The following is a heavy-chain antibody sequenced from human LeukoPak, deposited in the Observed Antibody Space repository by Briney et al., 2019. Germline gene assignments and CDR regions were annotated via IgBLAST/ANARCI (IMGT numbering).Heavy chain of an antibody. CDR3: ARQTGSGLFILP. V-gene: IGHV4-59*01. D-gene: IGHD3/OR15-3a*01. Sequence: PSETLSLTCTEAGGSISNYYWNWIRQPPGKGLGWIGYIYYSGTTNYTPSLKSRVSMSVDTSKNQFSLKLSSVTAADTAVYYCARQTGSGLFILPGGQGTLVTVSS. CDR2: IYYSGTT. CDR1: GGSISNYY. J-gene: IGHJ4*02.